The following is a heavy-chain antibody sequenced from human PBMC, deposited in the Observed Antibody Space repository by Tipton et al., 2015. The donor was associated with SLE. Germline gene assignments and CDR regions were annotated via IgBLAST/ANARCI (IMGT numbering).Heavy chain of an antibody. CDR2: IYYSGST. D-gene: IGHD5-12*01. J-gene: IGHJ5*02. CDR1: GDSISGSY. Sequence: TLSLTCTVSGDSISGSYWSWIRQPPGKGLEWIGYIYYSGSTNYNPSLKSRVTMSIDRSKNQYSMTLRSVTAADTAVYYCARGESGYDPGTWFDTWGQGILVTVSA. CDR3: ARGESGYDPGTWFDT. V-gene: IGHV4-59*12.